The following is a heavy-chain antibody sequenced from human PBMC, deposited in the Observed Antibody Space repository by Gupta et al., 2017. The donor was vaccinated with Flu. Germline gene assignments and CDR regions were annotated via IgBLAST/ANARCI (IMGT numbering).Heavy chain of an antibody. CDR3: ATGGSSTETTTPYNYHGMDV. V-gene: IGHV3-48*01. Sequence: EVQLVESGGDLVQPGGSLRLSCAASGFTFSSYSVNWVRQAPGKGLEWVSYISGSSSTIYYADSVKGRFTISRDNAKNSLYLQMNSLRAEDTAVYYCATGGSSTETTTPYNYHGMDVWGQGTTVTVSS. D-gene: IGHD4-17*01. CDR2: ISGSSSTI. CDR1: GFTFSSYS. J-gene: IGHJ6*02.